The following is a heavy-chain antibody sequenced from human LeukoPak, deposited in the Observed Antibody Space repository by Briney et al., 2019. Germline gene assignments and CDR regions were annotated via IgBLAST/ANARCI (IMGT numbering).Heavy chain of an antibody. CDR3: ARDVRIVYYDTSPDY. J-gene: IGHJ4*02. D-gene: IGHD3-22*01. V-gene: IGHV3-30*02. CDR1: GFTFNRYG. Sequence: GGSLRLSCAASGFTFNRYGMHWVRQAPGKGLEWVAYIGHDGSNKYYADSVKGRFTTARDSSKNTLYLQMNSMRAEDTAVYYCARDVRIVYYDTSPDYWGQGTLVTVSS. CDR2: IGHDGSNK.